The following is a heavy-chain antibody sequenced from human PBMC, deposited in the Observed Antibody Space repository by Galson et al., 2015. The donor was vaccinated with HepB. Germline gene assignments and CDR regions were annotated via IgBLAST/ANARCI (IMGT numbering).Heavy chain of an antibody. CDR2: ISYDGSNK. J-gene: IGHJ4*02. CDR3: AKDPYLYSALAGTMAGFDY. D-gene: IGHD6-19*01. CDR1: GFNFNNYW. V-gene: IGHV3-30*18. Sequence: SLRLSCAASGFNFNNYWMSWFRQAPGKGLEWVAVISYDGSNKYYADSVKGRFTISRDNSKNTLYLQMNSLRAEDTALYYCAKDPYLYSALAGTMAGFDYWGQGTLVTVSS.